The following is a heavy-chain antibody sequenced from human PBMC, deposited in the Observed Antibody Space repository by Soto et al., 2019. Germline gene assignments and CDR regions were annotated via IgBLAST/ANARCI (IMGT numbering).Heavy chain of an antibody. Sequence: QVQLQESGPGLVKPSETLSLTCTVSGGSVSSGSYYWSWIRQPPGKGLEWIGYIYYSGSTNYNPSLKRRVTISVDTSKNQFSLKLSSVTAADTAVYYCARGRIMITSWGRGTLVTVSS. CDR3: ARGRIMITS. D-gene: IGHD3-16*01. J-gene: IGHJ4*02. CDR2: IYYSGST. CDR1: GGSVSSGSYY. V-gene: IGHV4-61*01.